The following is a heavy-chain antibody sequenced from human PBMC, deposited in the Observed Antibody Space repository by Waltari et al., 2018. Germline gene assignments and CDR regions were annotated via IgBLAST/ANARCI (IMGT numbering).Heavy chain of an antibody. Sequence: EVQLLESGGGLVQPGGSLRLSCSASGFTFSSYAMSWVRQAPGKGLEWVSAISGSGGSTYYADSVKGRFTISRDNSKNTLYLQMNSLRAEDTAVYYCARRRRYYYDSSGYDYWGQGTLVTVSS. CDR2: ISGSGGST. J-gene: IGHJ4*02. CDR1: GFTFSSYA. D-gene: IGHD3-22*01. V-gene: IGHV3-23*01. CDR3: ARRRRYYYDSSGYDY.